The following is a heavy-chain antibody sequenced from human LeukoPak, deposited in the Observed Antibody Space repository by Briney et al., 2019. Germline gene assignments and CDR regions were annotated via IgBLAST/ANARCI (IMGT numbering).Heavy chain of an antibody. D-gene: IGHD2-2*01. CDR1: GFTFSGYW. CDR2: INSDGSST. Sequence: PGGSLRLSCAASGFTFSGYWMHWVRQAPGKGLVWVSRINSDGSSTSYADSVKGRFTISRDNSNSTLYLQMSSLRPEDTAVYYCVKRVDCSHSRCSLGMDRWGQGALVTVSS. J-gene: IGHJ5*02. CDR3: VKRVDCSHSRCSLGMDR. V-gene: IGHV3-74*01.